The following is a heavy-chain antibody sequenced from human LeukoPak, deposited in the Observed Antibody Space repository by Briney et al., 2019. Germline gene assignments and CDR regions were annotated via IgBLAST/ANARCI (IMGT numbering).Heavy chain of an antibody. Sequence: SVKVSCKASGGTFSSYAISWVRQAPGQGLEWMGGIIPIFGTANYAQKFQGRVTITADEPTSTAYMELSSLRSEDTAVYYCARASRVVVAAASFDYWGQGTLVTVSS. CDR1: GGTFSSYA. J-gene: IGHJ4*02. V-gene: IGHV1-69*13. CDR2: IIPIFGTA. CDR3: ARASRVVVAAASFDY. D-gene: IGHD2-15*01.